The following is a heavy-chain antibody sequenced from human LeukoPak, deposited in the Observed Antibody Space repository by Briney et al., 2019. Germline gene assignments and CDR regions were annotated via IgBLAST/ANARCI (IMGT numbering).Heavy chain of an antibody. Sequence: PGESLRLSCAASGFTVSSNYMSWVRQVPGKGLGWVSVIYSDGTISYADSVKGRFTISRDNSENTLYLQMNSLRVEDTAVYYCAREVGGGASGQWGQGTLVTVSS. V-gene: IGHV3-66*01. J-gene: IGHJ4*02. CDR3: AREVGGGASGQ. CDR1: GFTVSSNY. CDR2: IYSDGTI. D-gene: IGHD3-16*01.